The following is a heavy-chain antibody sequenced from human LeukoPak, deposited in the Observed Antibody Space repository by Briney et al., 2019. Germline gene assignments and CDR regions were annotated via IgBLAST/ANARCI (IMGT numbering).Heavy chain of an antibody. Sequence: ASVKVSCKASGYTFTSYDINWVRQATGQGLEWMGWMNPNSGNTGHAQKFQGRVTMTRNTSISTAYMELSSLRSEDTAVYYCARSAYYDFWSGYVDYYYYYYMDVWGKGTTVTVSS. CDR3: ARSAYYDFWSGYVDYYYYYYMDV. CDR2: MNPNSGNT. D-gene: IGHD3-3*01. CDR1: GYTFTSYD. J-gene: IGHJ6*03. V-gene: IGHV1-8*01.